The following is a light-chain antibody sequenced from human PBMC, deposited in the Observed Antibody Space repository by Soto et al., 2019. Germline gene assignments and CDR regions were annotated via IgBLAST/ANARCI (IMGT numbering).Light chain of an antibody. V-gene: IGLV4-69*01. CDR3: QTWGTGIPV. J-gene: IGLJ3*02. CDR1: SGHSSYA. CDR2: LNSDGSH. Sequence: QAVVTQSPSASASLGASVKLTCTLSSGHSSYAIAWHQQQPEKGPRYLMKLNSDGSHSKGDAIPDRFSGSSSGAERYLTISSLQSEDEADYYCQTWGTGIPVFGGGTKVTVL.